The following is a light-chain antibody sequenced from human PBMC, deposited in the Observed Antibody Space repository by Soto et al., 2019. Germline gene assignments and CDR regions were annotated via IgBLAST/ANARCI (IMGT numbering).Light chain of an antibody. CDR2: KAS. CDR1: QSISSW. CDR3: QQYYSFPLT. J-gene: IGKJ4*01. V-gene: IGKV1-5*03. Sequence: VHMTHSPSTLSASVVYRVTITCRASQSISSWLAWYQQKPEKAPKLLIYKASSLESGVPSRFSGSGSGTDSTLTISCLQSEDFATYYCQQYYSFPLTFGGGTKVDIK.